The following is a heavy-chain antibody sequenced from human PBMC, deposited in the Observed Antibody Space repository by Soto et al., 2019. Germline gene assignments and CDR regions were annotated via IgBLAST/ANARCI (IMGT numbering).Heavy chain of an antibody. J-gene: IGHJ6*02. Sequence: QVQLQESGPGLVKPSETLSLTCTVSGGSMSKFYWSWIRQSPGKGLEWIGYISSSGSTDYNPSLTSRVIISIDTSKNQFSLRLSSVTAADTAVYFCARDRPGLPYTSGRYYHGMDVWGQGTPVTVSS. CDR1: GGSMSKFY. D-gene: IGHD6-19*01. CDR3: ARDRPGLPYTSGRYYHGMDV. CDR2: ISSSGST. V-gene: IGHV4-59*01.